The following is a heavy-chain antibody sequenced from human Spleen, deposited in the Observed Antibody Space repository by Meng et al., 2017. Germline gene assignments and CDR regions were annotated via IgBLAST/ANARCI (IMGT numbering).Heavy chain of an antibody. J-gene: IGHJ4*02. CDR3: ARNCCSEIGPIDH. CDR2: ISNNGDT. D-gene: IGHD2-15*01. Sequence: GESLKISCRTSGFTFTNYGMGWVRQAPGKGLEWVATISNNGDTHYADSMTGRFIISRDDSRNTLYLHVSSLGTEDTAMYYCARNCCSEIGPIDHWGQGALVTVSS. V-gene: IGHV3-23*01. CDR1: GFTFTNYG.